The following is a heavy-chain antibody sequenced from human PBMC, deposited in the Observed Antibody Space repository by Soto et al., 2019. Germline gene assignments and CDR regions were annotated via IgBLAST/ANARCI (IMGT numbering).Heavy chain of an antibody. V-gene: IGHV5-51*01. CDR2: IYPGDSDT. J-gene: IGHJ6*02. CDR3: ARQGRSSSYYHYGIAV. D-gene: IGHD6-13*01. Sequence: GESLKVSCKGSGYSFTSYWIGWVRQMPGKGLEWMGIIYPGDSDTRYSPSFQGQVTISADKSISTAYLQRSSLKASDTAMYYCARQGRSSSYYHYGIAVRGQGTTVTVYS. CDR1: GYSFTSYW.